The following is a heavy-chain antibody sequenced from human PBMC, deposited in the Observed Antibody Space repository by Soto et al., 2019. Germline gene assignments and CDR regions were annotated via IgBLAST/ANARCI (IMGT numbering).Heavy chain of an antibody. J-gene: IGHJ4*02. CDR1: GYTFTSYG. CDR3: ASGWFGEFVYQFDY. Sequence: QVQLVQSGAEVKKPGASVKVSCKPSGYTFTSYGITWVRQAPGQGLEWMGWISAYNGNTNYAQKFQGRVTMTTDTSTSRADMGLRSPGSDDTAVYYCASGWFGEFVYQFDYWGQGTLVTVSS. V-gene: IGHV1-18*01. CDR2: ISAYNGNT. D-gene: IGHD3-10*01.